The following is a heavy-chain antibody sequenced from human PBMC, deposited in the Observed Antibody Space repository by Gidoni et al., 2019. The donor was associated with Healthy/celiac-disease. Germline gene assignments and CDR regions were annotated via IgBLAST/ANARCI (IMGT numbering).Heavy chain of an antibody. CDR1: GFTFSSYA. CDR3: AKDQSGGRWYYYGSGSDYFDY. Sequence: EVQLLESGGGLVQPGGSLRLSCAASGFTFSSYAMSWVRQAPGKGLEWVSAISGSGGSTYYADSVKGRFTISRDNSKNTLYLQMNSLRAEDTAVYYCAKDQSGGRWYYYGSGSDYFDYWGQGTLVTVSS. V-gene: IGHV3-23*01. CDR2: ISGSGGST. D-gene: IGHD3-10*01. J-gene: IGHJ4*02.